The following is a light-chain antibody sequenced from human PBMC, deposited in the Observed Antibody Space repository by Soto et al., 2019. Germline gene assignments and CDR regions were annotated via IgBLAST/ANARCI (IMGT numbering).Light chain of an antibody. V-gene: IGLV2-23*01. J-gene: IGLJ1*01. CDR3: CSYEGSSTFHV. CDR1: SXDVGSYNL. Sequence: QSVLTQPASVSGSPGQSITISCTGTSXDVGSYNLVSWYQQHPGKAPKLMIYEGSKRPSGVSNRFSGSESGNTASLTISGLQAEDEADYYCCSYEGSSTFHVFGTGTNVTVL. CDR2: EGS.